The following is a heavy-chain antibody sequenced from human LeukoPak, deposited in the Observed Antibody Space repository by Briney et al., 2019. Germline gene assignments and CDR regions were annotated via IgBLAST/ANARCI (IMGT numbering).Heavy chain of an antibody. Sequence: GGSLRLSCAASGFSVSSFSMNWVRQAPGKGLEWVSYISSSSSTIYYADSVKGRFTISRDNAKNSLYLQMNSLRAEDTAVYYCARGSTYYDSSGQVPFDYWGQGTLVTVSS. CDR2: ISSSSSTI. V-gene: IGHV3-48*01. CDR1: GFSVSSFS. J-gene: IGHJ4*02. CDR3: ARGSTYYDSSGQVPFDY. D-gene: IGHD3-22*01.